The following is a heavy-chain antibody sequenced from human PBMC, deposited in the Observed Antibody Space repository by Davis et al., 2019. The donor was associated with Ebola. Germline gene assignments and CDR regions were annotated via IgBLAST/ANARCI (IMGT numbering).Heavy chain of an antibody. V-gene: IGHV3-30-3*01. D-gene: IGHD2-21*02. Sequence: PGGSLRLSCAASGFTFSSYAMHWVRQAPGKGLEWVAVISYDGSNKYYADSVKGRFTISRDNSKNTLYLQMNSLRAEDTAVYYCARDAVVTAIQDYWGQGTLVTVSS. CDR2: ISYDGSNK. CDR3: ARDAVVTAIQDY. J-gene: IGHJ4*02. CDR1: GFTFSSYA.